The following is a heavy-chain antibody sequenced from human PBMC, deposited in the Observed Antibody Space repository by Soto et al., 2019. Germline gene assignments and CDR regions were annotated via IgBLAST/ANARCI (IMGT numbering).Heavy chain of an antibody. CDR3: AKDMRTDGVWDIDF. J-gene: IGHJ4*02. Sequence: VQLLESGGGLVQPGGSLRRSCAASGFNFNNYTMSWVRQAPGKGLEWVSGINGGDGRTYYADSVKGRFTISRDNSRNTLYLQMDSMRAEDTAIYYCAKDMRTDGVWDIDFWGQGALVTVSS. CDR2: INGGDGRT. CDR1: GFNFNNYT. D-gene: IGHD4-17*01. V-gene: IGHV3-23*01.